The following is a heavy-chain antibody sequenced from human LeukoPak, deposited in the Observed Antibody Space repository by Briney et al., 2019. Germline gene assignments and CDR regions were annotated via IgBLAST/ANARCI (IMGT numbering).Heavy chain of an antibody. D-gene: IGHD3-10*01. Sequence: SQTLSLTCTASGGSISSGGYYWSWIRQHPGKGLEWIGYIYYSGSTYYNPSLKSRVTISVDTSKNQFSLKLSSVTAADTAVYYCARDFRMVRGVGWFDPWGQGTLVTVSS. CDR3: ARDFRMVRGVGWFDP. CDR1: GGSISSGGYY. J-gene: IGHJ5*02. V-gene: IGHV4-31*03. CDR2: IYYSGST.